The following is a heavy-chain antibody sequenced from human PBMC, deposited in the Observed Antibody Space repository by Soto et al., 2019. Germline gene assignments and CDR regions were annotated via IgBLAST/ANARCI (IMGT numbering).Heavy chain of an antibody. J-gene: IGHJ4*02. Sequence: QVQLVQSGAEVKKPGASVKVSCKASGYTFTSYYIHWVRQAPGQGLEWMGIINPSGGSTTYAQKFQGRVTMTRDTSTSTVYMELSSLRSEDTAVYYCARRGACISTSCSLDYGGQGTLVSVSS. CDR1: GYTFTSYY. CDR2: INPSGGST. D-gene: IGHD2-2*01. CDR3: ARRGACISTSCSLDY. V-gene: IGHV1-46*01.